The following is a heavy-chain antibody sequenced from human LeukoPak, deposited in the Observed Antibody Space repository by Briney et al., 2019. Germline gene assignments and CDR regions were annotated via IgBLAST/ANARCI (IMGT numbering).Heavy chain of an antibody. CDR1: GGSFSGYY. Sequence: PSETLSLTCAVYGGSFSGYYWSWIRQPPGKGLEWIGEINHSGSTNYNPSLKSRVTISVDTSKNQFSLKLSSVTAADTAVYHCAAENHCSSTSCYSHWGQGTLVTVSS. CDR3: AAENHCSSTSCYSH. CDR2: INHSGST. D-gene: IGHD2-2*01. V-gene: IGHV4-34*01. J-gene: IGHJ4*02.